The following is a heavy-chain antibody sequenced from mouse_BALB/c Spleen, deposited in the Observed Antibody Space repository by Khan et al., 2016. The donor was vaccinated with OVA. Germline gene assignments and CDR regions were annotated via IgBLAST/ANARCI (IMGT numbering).Heavy chain of an antibody. V-gene: IGHV9-3-1*01. Sequence: QIQLVQSGPELKKPGETVKISCKASGYTFTNYGMNWVKQAPGKGLKWMGWINTYTGEPTYADDFKGRFAFSLETSANPAYLQIHNLKKEDTATYFCARSASYWFFDVWGAVTTVTVSS. J-gene: IGHJ1*01. D-gene: IGHD6-1*01. CDR2: INTYTGEP. CDR1: GYTFTNYG. CDR3: ARSASYWFFDV.